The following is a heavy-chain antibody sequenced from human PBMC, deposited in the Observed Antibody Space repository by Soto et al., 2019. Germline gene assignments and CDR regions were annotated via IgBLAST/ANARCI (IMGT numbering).Heavy chain of an antibody. V-gene: IGHV3-30*07. Sequence: HXVLQAPGKALEGAVSISFCGYNRYYADSVKGRFTISRDNLKNTLYLQMNSLRVEDTAVYYCARDQQMAYYYGSGPIDYYGKDVWGQGTTVTVSS. CDR3: ARDQQMAYYYGSGPIDYYGKDV. CDR2: ISFCGYNR. J-gene: IGHJ6*02. D-gene: IGHD3-10*01.